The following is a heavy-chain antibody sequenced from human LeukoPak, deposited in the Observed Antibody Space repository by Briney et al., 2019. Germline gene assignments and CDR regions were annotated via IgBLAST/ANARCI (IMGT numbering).Heavy chain of an antibody. V-gene: IGHV4-34*01. J-gene: IGHJ5*02. D-gene: IGHD5-12*01. CDR2: INHSGST. CDR3: ARVNSGYVKFIKRNWFDP. Sequence: SETLSLTCAVYGGSFSGYYWSWIRQPPGKGLEWIGEINHSGSTNYNPSLKSRVTISVDTSKNQFSLKLSSVTAADTAVYYCARVNSGYVKFIKRNWFDPWGQGTLVTVSS. CDR1: GGSFSGYY.